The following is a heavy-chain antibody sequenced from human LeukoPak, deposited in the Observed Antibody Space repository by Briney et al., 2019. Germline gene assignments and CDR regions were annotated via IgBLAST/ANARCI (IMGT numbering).Heavy chain of an antibody. J-gene: IGHJ4*02. CDR1: GFTFSSYS. Sequence: PGGSLRLSCAASGFTFSSYSMNWVRQAPGKGLEWVSYISSSSSTIYYADSVKGRFTISRDNAKNSLYLQMNSLRAEDTAVYYCARDGSIIVGATRATNLFDYWGQGTLVTVSS. CDR3: ARDGSIIVGATRATNLFDY. D-gene: IGHD1-26*01. CDR2: ISSSSSTI. V-gene: IGHV3-48*04.